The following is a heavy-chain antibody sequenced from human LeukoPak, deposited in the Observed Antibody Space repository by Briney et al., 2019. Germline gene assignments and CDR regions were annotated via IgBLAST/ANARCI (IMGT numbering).Heavy chain of an antibody. J-gene: IGHJ4*02. V-gene: IGHV1-2*02. Sequence: XVXXXXXQGXEWMGWINPNSGGSNYAQKFQGRVTMTRDTSISTAYMELSRLRSDDTAVYYCARAREQRFDSWGQGTLVTVSS. D-gene: IGHD1/OR15-1a*01. CDR3: ARAREQRFDS. CDR2: INPNSGGS.